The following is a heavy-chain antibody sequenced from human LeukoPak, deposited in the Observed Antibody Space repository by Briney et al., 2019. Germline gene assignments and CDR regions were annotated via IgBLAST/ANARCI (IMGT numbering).Heavy chain of an antibody. Sequence: GGSLRLSCAASGFTFDDYSMHWVRQGPGKGLEWVSVISWDGGSTSYADSVKGRFTISRDNSKNSLYLQMNSLRSEDSALYYCAKDRGGADYWGQGTLVTVSS. CDR1: GFTFDDYS. CDR2: ISWDGGST. CDR3: AKDRGGADY. J-gene: IGHJ4*02. D-gene: IGHD3-16*01. V-gene: IGHV3-43*01.